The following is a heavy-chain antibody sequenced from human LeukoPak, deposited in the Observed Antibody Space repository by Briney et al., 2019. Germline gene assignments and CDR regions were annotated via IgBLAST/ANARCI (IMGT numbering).Heavy chain of an antibody. Sequence: PGGSLRLSCAASGFTFSSYGMHWVRQAPGKGLEWVAVISYDGSNKYYADSVKGRFTISRDNSKNTLYLQMNSLRAEDTAVYYCASQHGYSYGFDNWGQGTLVTVSS. J-gene: IGHJ4*02. CDR3: ASQHGYSYGFDN. CDR1: GFTFSSYG. V-gene: IGHV3-30*03. CDR2: ISYDGSNK. D-gene: IGHD5-18*01.